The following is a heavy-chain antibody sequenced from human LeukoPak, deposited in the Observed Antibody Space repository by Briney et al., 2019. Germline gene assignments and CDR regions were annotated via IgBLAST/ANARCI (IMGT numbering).Heavy chain of an antibody. Sequence: SVTVSFTASGGTFSSYAISWVRQAPGQGLEWMGGIIPIFGTANYAQKFQGRVTITADESTSTAYMELSSLRSEDTAVYYCARDEPRVAAAAPSHFDYWGQGTLVTVSP. V-gene: IGHV1-69*01. CDR2: IIPIFGTA. D-gene: IGHD6-13*01. CDR3: ARDEPRVAAAAPSHFDY. J-gene: IGHJ4*02. CDR1: GGTFSSYA.